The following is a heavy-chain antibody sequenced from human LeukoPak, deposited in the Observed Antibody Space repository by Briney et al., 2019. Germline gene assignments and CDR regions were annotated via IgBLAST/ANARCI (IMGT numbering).Heavy chain of an antibody. J-gene: IGHJ4*02. CDR1: GVPISSYY. CDR3: ARGRGNLGIAARPFYCDY. Sequence: SETLSLICSVSGVPISSYYWSWIRQPAGKGLEWIGYIDHTGSTNYNPSLNSRVTISRDTSTNHFSLKLSSVTAADTAVYYCARGRGNLGIAARPFYCDYWGQGILVTVSS. V-gene: IGHV4-59*12. CDR2: IDHTGST. D-gene: IGHD6-6*01.